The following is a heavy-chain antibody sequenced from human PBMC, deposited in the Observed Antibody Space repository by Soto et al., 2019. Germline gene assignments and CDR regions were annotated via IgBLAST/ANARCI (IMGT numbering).Heavy chain of an antibody. D-gene: IGHD1-26*01. CDR1: GYTFTSYA. Sequence: QVQLVQSGAEVKKPGASVKVSCKASGYTFTSYAMHWVRQAPGQRLEWMGWINAGNGNTKYSQKFQGRVTITRDTSASTAYMELSSLRSEDTAVYYCARWRIVGATFVNWFDPWGQGTLVTVSS. V-gene: IGHV1-3*01. CDR2: INAGNGNT. CDR3: ARWRIVGATFVNWFDP. J-gene: IGHJ5*02.